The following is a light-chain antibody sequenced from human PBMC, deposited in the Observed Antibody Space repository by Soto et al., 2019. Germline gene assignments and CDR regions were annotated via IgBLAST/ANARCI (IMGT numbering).Light chain of an antibody. CDR3: QQSYNTPLT. CDR1: QTIGTY. Sequence: IEVTQSPSSLAASLGDGVTITCRASQTIGTYVNWYRQKSGAAPELLIYDASTLQSGVPSRFRGGASGTDFTLAISSLQLDDFATYYCQQSYNTPLTFGQGTKVDI. V-gene: IGKV1-39*01. J-gene: IGKJ1*01. CDR2: DAS.